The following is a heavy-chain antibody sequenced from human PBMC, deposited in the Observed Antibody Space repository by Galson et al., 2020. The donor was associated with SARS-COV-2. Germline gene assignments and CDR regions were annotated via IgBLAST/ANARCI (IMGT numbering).Heavy chain of an antibody. Sequence: GSLRLSCAASGFAFSSYTINWVRQAPGKGLEWVASLDTSSTYIYHADSLKGRFTISRDNAENSLYLQMNSLRAEDTAVYYCARSPPASTSGTSIYFDYWGQGTQVTVSS. V-gene: IGHV3-21*01. CDR2: LDTSSTYI. J-gene: IGHJ4*02. CDR1: GFAFSSYT. D-gene: IGHD3-10*01. CDR3: ARSPPASTSGTSIYFDY.